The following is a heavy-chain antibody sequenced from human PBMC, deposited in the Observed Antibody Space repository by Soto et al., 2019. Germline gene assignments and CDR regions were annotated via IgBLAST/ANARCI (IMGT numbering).Heavy chain of an antibody. Sequence: ASVKVSCKASGYTFTSYAMHWVRQAPGQRLEWMGWINAGNGNTKYSQKFQGRVTITRDTSASTAYMELSSLRSEDTAVYYCAGVGVVLWFGELLSFDYWGQGTLVTVSS. J-gene: IGHJ4*02. CDR1: GYTFTSYA. D-gene: IGHD3-10*01. V-gene: IGHV1-3*01. CDR2: INAGNGNT. CDR3: AGVGVVLWFGELLSFDY.